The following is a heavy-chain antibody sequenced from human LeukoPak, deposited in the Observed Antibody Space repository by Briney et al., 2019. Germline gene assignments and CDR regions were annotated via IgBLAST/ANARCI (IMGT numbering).Heavy chain of an antibody. Sequence: ASVKVSCKASGYTFTSHSITWVRQAPGQGLEWMGWISVYNGNTNYAQKVQGRVTMTTDTSTSTTYMELRSLRSDDTAVYYCKSHTENRSEGSCTSHYWGQGTLVTVSS. CDR1: GYTFTSHS. V-gene: IGHV1-18*01. CDR3: KSHTENRSEGSCTSHY. J-gene: IGHJ4*02. D-gene: IGHD2-15*01. CDR2: ISVYNGNT.